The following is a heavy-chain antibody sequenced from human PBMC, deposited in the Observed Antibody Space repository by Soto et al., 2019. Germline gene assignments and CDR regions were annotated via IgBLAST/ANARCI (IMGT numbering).Heavy chain of an antibody. CDR1: GDSISSGGYS. D-gene: IGHD1-26*01. Sequence: SETLSLTCAVSGDSISSGGYSWTWIRQPPGKGLEWIGHIYQSGSTLYNPSLESRITINPDTSKNQFSLHLNSVTPEDTAVYYCVRLIGNSWLDFWGQGTLVTVSS. J-gene: IGHJ5*01. CDR3: VRLIGNSWLDF. CDR2: IYQSGST. V-gene: IGHV4-30-2*05.